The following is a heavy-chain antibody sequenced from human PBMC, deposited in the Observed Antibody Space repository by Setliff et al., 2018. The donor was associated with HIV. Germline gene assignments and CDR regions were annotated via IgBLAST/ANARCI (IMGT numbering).Heavy chain of an antibody. CDR3: AHRAVGDNSGWKEGLLDY. Sequence: GSGPTLVTPTQTLTLTCTFSGFSIGTSGVGVGWIRQPPGGALEWLAFAYWDDDNHYSPSLKSRPTVSKDTPKNQVVLIMTNMDPVDTGKYYCAHRAVGDNSGWKEGLLDYGGQGAVVTVSS. CDR2: AYWDDDN. V-gene: IGHV2-5*02. CDR1: GFSIGTSGVG. D-gene: IGHD6-19*01. J-gene: IGHJ4*02.